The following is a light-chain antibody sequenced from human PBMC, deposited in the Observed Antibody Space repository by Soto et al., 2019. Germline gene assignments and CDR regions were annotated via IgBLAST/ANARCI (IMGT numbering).Light chain of an antibody. J-gene: IGKJ4*01. CDR1: QSVSSL. Sequence: EIVLTQSPATLSLSPVEIAKLYFMASQSVSSLLAWYQQKSGQPPRLLVSDASKRATGVPARFSGSGSGTDFTLIISSLEPEDFAVYYCQQRSNWPLNCGGGTKGDIK. CDR2: DAS. CDR3: QQRSNWPLN. V-gene: IGKV3-11*01.